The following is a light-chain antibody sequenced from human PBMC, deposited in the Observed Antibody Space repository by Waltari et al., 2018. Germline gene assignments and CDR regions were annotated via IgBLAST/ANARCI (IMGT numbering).Light chain of an antibody. CDR3: QQYGETPWT. J-gene: IGKJ1*01. CDR1: ESVPANY. CDR2: GAS. Sequence: EIVLTQSPGTLSLSPGARAPLSCRATESVPANYLAWYQQKPGQVPRRLISGASSRATGIPDRFSGRGSGTDFTLTIARLEPEDFAVYYCQQYGETPWTFGQGTKVDLK. V-gene: IGKV3-20*01.